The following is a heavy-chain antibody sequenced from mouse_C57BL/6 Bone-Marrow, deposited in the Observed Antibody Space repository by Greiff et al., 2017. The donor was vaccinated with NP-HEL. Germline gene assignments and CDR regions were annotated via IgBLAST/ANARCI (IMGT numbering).Heavy chain of an antibody. D-gene: IGHD1-1*01. CDR1: GFNIKDDY. Sequence: DVKLQESGAELVRPGASVKLSCTASGFNIKDDYMHWVKQRPEQGLEWIGWIDPENGDTEYASKFQGKATITADTSSNTAYLQLSSLTSEDTAVYYCTTCYGFDYWGQGTTLTVSS. V-gene: IGHV14-4*01. CDR3: TTCYGFDY. J-gene: IGHJ2*01. CDR2: IDPENGDT.